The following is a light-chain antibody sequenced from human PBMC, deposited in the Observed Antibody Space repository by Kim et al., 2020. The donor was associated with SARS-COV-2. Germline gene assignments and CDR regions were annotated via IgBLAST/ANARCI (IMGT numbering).Light chain of an antibody. J-gene: IGKJ4*01. CDR1: QSVSSPY. CDR2: AAS. CDR3: QYYGGSPLT. V-gene: IGKV3-20*01. Sequence: SPKERATLSGRASQSVSSPYFAWYQQKPGQAARLLMYAASSGATGIRDWFSGSGCGTDFTLTISRLGPEDFAVYYCQYYGGSPLTFGGGTKVDNK.